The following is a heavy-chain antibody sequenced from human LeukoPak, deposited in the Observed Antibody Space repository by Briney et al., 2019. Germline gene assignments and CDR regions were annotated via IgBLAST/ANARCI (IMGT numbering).Heavy chain of an antibody. Sequence: GRSLRLSCAASGFTFSSYAMHWVRQAPGKGLEWVAVISYDGSNKYYADSVKGRFTISRDNSKNTLYLQMNSLRAEDTAVYYCAKYGSNYYDSSGFLVEFDYWGQGTLVTVSS. CDR2: ISYDGSNK. V-gene: IGHV3-30-3*02. J-gene: IGHJ4*02. D-gene: IGHD3-22*01. CDR1: GFTFSSYA. CDR3: AKYGSNYYDSSGFLVEFDY.